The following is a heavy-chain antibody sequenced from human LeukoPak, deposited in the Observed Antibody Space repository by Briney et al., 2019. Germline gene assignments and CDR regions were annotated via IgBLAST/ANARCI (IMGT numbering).Heavy chain of an antibody. CDR2: IKQDGSDK. CDR1: GFTFSSSW. V-gene: IGHV3-7*01. Sequence: GGSLRLSCAASGFTFSSSWMSWVRQVPGKGLEWVAHIKQDGSDKYYVDSVKGRFTISRDNAKNSLYLQLNSLRVEDTAMYYCARHSSGSYYTYWGQGTLVTVSS. D-gene: IGHD3-10*01. CDR3: ARHSSGSYYTY. J-gene: IGHJ4*02.